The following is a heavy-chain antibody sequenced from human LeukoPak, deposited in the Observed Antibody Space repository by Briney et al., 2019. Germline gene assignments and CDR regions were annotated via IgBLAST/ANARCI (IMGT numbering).Heavy chain of an antibody. CDR3: ARDYYYYGMDV. CDR2: INSDGSST. CDR1: GFTFSSSW. V-gene: IGHV3-74*01. Sequence: GGSLRLSCAASGFTFSSSWMHWVRQAPGPGLLWVSGINSDGSSTSYADSVKGRFTISRDNAKNTLYLQMNSLRVEDTAVYYCARDYYYYGMDVWGQGTTVTVSS. J-gene: IGHJ6*02.